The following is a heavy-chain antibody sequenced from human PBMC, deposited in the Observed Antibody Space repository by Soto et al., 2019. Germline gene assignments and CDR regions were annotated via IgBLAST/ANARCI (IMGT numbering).Heavy chain of an antibody. CDR2: ISSTSTNI. V-gene: IGHV3-48*02. CDR3: ARDSCRNTSCAANY. Sequence: PGGSLRLSCAASEFTFSTYSMNWVRQAPGKGLGWISYISSTSTNIYYADSVRGRFTISRDNAKNSLYLQMNSLRDEDTAMYYCARDSCRNTSCAANYWGQGTLVTVSS. J-gene: IGHJ4*02. CDR1: EFTFSTYS. D-gene: IGHD2-2*01.